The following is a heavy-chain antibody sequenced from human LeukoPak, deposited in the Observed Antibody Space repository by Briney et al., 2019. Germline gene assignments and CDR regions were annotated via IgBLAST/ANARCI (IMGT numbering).Heavy chain of an antibody. Sequence: GGSLRLSCAASGFTFSIYWMSWVRQAPGKGLEWVANIKQDGSEKYYVDSVKGRFTISRDNAKNSMYLQMNSLRAEDTAVYYCARDHYYYDSSGYSTWFDPWGQGTLVTVSS. D-gene: IGHD3-22*01. CDR2: IKQDGSEK. V-gene: IGHV3-7*04. CDR1: GFTFSIYW. CDR3: ARDHYYYDSSGYSTWFDP. J-gene: IGHJ5*02.